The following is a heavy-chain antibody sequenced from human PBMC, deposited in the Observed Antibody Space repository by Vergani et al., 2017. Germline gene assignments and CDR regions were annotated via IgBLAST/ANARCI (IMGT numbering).Heavy chain of an antibody. CDR3: ARVLAGYYYDSSGYYYFDY. Sequence: EVQLVESGGGLVQPGGSLRLSCAASGFTFSSYSMNWVRQAPGKGLEWVSYISSSSSTINYADSVKGRFTISRDNAKNSLYLQMNSLRAEDTAVYYCARVLAGYYYDSSGYYYFDYWGQGTLVTVSS. CDR1: GFTFSSYS. J-gene: IGHJ4*02. D-gene: IGHD3-22*01. CDR2: ISSSSSTI. V-gene: IGHV3-48*04.